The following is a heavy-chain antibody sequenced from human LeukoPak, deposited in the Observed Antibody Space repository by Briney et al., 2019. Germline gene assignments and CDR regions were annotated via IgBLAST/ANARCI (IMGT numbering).Heavy chain of an antibody. D-gene: IGHD2-2*01. J-gene: IGHJ4*02. V-gene: IGHV3-23*01. Sequence: PGGSLRLSCAASGFTFSSYGLSWVRQAPGKGLEWVSTISSSGGRTYYADSVKGRFTISRDNSKNTLYLQMNSLRAEDTAVYYCARDAYADFDYWGQGTLVTVSS. CDR2: ISSSGGRT. CDR1: GFTFSSYG. CDR3: ARDAYADFDY.